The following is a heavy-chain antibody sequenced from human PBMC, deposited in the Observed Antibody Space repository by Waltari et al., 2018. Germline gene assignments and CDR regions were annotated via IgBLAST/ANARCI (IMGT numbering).Heavy chain of an antibody. Sequence: VQLQESGPGLVNPSETLSLTCTVSGGYISSSYCSWIRQPAGKGLEWIGRIYTSGSTNYTPSLKIRVTMSVDTSKNQFSLKLSSVTAADTAVYYCARVVGATRFDAFDIWGQGTMVTVSS. J-gene: IGHJ3*02. CDR1: GGYISSSY. D-gene: IGHD1-26*01. V-gene: IGHV4-4*07. CDR2: IYTSGST. CDR3: ARVVGATRFDAFDI.